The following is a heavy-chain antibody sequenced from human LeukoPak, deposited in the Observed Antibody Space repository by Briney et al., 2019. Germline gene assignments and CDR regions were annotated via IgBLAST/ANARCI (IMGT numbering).Heavy chain of an antibody. V-gene: IGHV1-24*01. CDR3: ATDLGSSSWYNWFDP. J-gene: IGHJ5*02. D-gene: IGHD6-13*01. CDR1: GYTLTELS. CDR2: FDPEDGET. Sequence: ASVTVSCKVSGYTLTELSMHWVRQAPGKGLEWMGGFDPEDGETIYAQKFQGRVTMTEDTSTDTAYMELSSLRSEDTAVYYCATDLGSSSWYNWFDPWGQGTLVTVSS.